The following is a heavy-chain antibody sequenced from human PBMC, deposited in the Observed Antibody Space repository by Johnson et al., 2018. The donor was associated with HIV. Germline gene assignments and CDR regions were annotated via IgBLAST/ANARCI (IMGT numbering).Heavy chain of an antibody. J-gene: IGHJ3*02. CDR1: GFTVSSNY. V-gene: IGHV3-66*01. CDR2: IYSGGST. Sequence: VQLVESGGGVVQAGRSLRLSCAASGFTVSSNYMSWVRQAPGKGLEWVSVIYSGGSTYYADSVKGRFTISRDNSKNTLYLQMNSLRAEDTAVYYCARGKKQWLDEDAFDIWGQGTMVTVSS. CDR3: ARGKKQWLDEDAFDI. D-gene: IGHD6-19*01.